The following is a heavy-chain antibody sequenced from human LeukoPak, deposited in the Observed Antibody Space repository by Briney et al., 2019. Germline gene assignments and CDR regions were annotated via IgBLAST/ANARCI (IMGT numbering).Heavy chain of an antibody. D-gene: IGHD5-24*01. J-gene: IGHJ4*02. CDR1: GFSFSNSW. CDR3: ARSSYNSFDY. Sequence: GGSLRLSCAASGFSFSNSWMSWVRQAPGKGLEWVANIKQDGSEKYYVDSVKGRFTISRDNAKNSLYLQVNSLRAEDTAVYYCARSSYNSFDYWGQGTLATVSS. V-gene: IGHV3-7*01. CDR2: IKQDGSEK.